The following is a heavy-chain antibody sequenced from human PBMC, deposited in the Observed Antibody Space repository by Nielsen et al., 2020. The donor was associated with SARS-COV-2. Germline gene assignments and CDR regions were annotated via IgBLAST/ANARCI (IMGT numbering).Heavy chain of an antibody. J-gene: IGHJ6*02. D-gene: IGHD3-3*01. CDR3: VKEGYDYYDFWSGYMSGYGYGNYYYGMDV. CDR2: ISSNGGST. CDR1: GFTFSSYA. Sequence: GESLKISCSASGFTFSSYAMHWVRQAPGKGLESVSAISSNGGSTYYADSVKGRFTISRDNSKNTLYLQMSSLRAEDTAVYYCVKEGYDYYDFWSGYMSGYGYGNYYYGMDVWGQGTTVTVSS. V-gene: IGHV3-64D*06.